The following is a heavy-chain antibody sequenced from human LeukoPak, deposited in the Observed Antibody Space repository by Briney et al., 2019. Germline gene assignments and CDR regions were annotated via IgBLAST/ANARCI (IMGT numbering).Heavy chain of an antibody. D-gene: IGHD3-22*01. CDR2: MYYSGST. J-gene: IGHJ3*02. CDR3: ARAIHDSGGRDGFDI. V-gene: IGHV4-59*01. CDR1: GGSISGYY. Sequence: SETLSLTCTVSGGSISGYYWSWIRQPPGKGLEWIGYMYYSGSTSYNPSLKSRVTMSEDTSKNQLSLKLNSVTAADTGLYYCARAIHDSGGRDGFDIWGRGTMVTVSS.